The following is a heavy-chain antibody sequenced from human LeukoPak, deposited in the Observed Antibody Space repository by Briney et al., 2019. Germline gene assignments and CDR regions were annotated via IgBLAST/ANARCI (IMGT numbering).Heavy chain of an antibody. CDR2: IYYSGST. V-gene: IGHV4-39*07. J-gene: IGHJ3*02. Sequence: SETLSLTCTVSGGSISSSSYYWGWFRQPPGKGLEWIGSIYYSGSTYYNPSLKSRVTISVDTSKNQFSLKLSSVTAADTAVYYCARGFYYDSSGSNDAFDIWGQGTMVTVSS. CDR1: GGSISSSSYY. CDR3: ARGFYYDSSGSNDAFDI. D-gene: IGHD3-22*01.